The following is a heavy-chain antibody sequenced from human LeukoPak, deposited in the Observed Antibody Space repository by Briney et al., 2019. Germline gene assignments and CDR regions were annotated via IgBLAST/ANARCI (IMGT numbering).Heavy chain of an antibody. CDR2: ISAYSGNT. CDR1: GYTFTTYG. D-gene: IGHD6-19*01. CDR3: ARGAGSGWPNFHY. J-gene: IGHJ4*02. V-gene: IGHV1-18*01. Sequence: ASVKVSCKASGYTFTTYGISWVRQAPGQGLEWMGWISAYSGNTNYAQKVQGRVTMTTHTSTSTAYMELRSLRSDDAAVYYCARGAGSGWPNFHYWDQGTLVTVSS.